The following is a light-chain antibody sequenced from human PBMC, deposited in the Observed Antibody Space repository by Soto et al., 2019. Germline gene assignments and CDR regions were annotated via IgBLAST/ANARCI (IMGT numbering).Light chain of an antibody. CDR1: SSDVGGYNY. CDR3: SPYTSIGTVL. V-gene: IGLV2-14*03. J-gene: IGLJ2*01. Sequence: QSALTQPASVSGSPGQSITISCTGTSSDVGGYNYVSWYQQHPGKAPKLMIYEVSKWPSGVSNRFSGSKSGNTASLTISGLQAEDEADYYCSPYTSIGTVLFRGVTQLTVL. CDR2: EVS.